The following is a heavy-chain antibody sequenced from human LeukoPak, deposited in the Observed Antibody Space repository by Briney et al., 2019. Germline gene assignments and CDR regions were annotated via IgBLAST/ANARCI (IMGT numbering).Heavy chain of an antibody. J-gene: IGHJ4*02. CDR2: INHSGST. V-gene: IGHV4-34*01. CDR1: GGSFSGYY. Sequence: PSETLSLTCAVYGGSFSGYYWGWIRQPPGKGLEWIGEINHSGSTNYNPSLKSRVTISVDTSKNQFSLQLSSVTAADTAVYYCARSPRWDYWGQGTLVTVSS. CDR3: ARSPRWDY. D-gene: IGHD4-23*01.